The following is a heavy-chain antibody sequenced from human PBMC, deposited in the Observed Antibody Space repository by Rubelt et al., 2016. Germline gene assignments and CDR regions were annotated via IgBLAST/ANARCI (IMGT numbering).Heavy chain of an antibody. CDR3: ASHIDGYGYY. Sequence: QLQLQESGPGLVKPSETLSLTCTVSGGSISSSSYYWGWIRQPPGKGLEWIGSIYYSGSTYYNPSLKSRVTISVDTSKNQFSLRRGSVTAADTAVYYGASHIDGYGYYWGQGTLVTVSS. CDR2: IYYSGST. D-gene: IGHD5-24*01. CDR1: GGSISSSSYY. V-gene: IGHV4-39*01. J-gene: IGHJ4*02.